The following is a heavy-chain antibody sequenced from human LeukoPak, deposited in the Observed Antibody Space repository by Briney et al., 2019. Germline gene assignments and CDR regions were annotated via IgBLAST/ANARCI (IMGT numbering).Heavy chain of an antibody. CDR1: GGSFSGYY. J-gene: IGHJ4*02. CDR2: INHSGST. CDR3: ARTDSSGYYYVIDY. V-gene: IGHV4-34*01. D-gene: IGHD3-22*01. Sequence: XETLSLTCAVYGGSFSGYYWSWIRQPPGKGLEWIGEINHSGSTNYNPSLKSRVTISVDTSKNQFSLKLSSVTAADTAVYYCARTDSSGYYYVIDYWGQGTLVTVSS.